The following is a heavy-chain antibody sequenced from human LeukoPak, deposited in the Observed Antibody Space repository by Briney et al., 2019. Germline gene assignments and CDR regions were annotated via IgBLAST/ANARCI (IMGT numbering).Heavy chain of an antibody. Sequence: SQTLSLTCTVSGGSISSGGYYWSWIRQHPGKGLEWIGYIYYSGSTYYNPSLKGRVTISVDTSKNQFSLKLSSVTAADTAVYYCASTMVRGAQHDYWGQGTLVTVSS. CDR3: ASTMVRGAQHDY. V-gene: IGHV4-31*03. D-gene: IGHD3-10*01. CDR2: IYYSGST. J-gene: IGHJ4*02. CDR1: GGSISSGGYY.